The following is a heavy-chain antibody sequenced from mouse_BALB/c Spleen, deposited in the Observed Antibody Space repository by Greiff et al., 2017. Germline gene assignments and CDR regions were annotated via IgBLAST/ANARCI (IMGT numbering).Heavy chain of an antibody. CDR3: AIVYYRYDDGFDY. J-gene: IGHJ2*01. V-gene: IGHV1-55*01. D-gene: IGHD2-14*01. CDR2: IYPGSGST. Sequence: QVQLQQPGAELVKPGTSVKLSCKASGYNFTSYWINWVKLRPGQGLEWIGDIYPGSGSTNYNEEFKSKATLTVDTSSSTAYMQLSSLASEDSALYYCAIVYYRYDDGFDYWGQGTTLTVSS. CDR1: GYNFTSYW.